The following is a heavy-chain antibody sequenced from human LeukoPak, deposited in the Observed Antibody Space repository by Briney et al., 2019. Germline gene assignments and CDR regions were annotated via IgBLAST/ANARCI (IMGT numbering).Heavy chain of an antibody. CDR3: VYYDSSGYASD. V-gene: IGHV1-2*06. CDR1: GYTFTGYY. Sequence: ASVKVSCKASGYTFTGYYMHWVRQAPGQGLEWMGRINPNSGGTNYAQKFQGRVTMTRDTSISTAYMELSRLRSDDTAAYYCVYYDSSGYASDWGQGTLATVSS. D-gene: IGHD3-22*01. CDR2: INPNSGGT. J-gene: IGHJ4*02.